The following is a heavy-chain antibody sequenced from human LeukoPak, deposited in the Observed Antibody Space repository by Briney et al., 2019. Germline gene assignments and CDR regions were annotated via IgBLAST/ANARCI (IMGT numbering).Heavy chain of an antibody. CDR2: ISGSGGST. V-gene: IGHV3-23*01. CDR1: GLTFSSYA. J-gene: IGHJ6*02. Sequence: GGSLRLSCAASGLTFSSYAMSWVRQAPGKGLEWVSAISGSGGSTYYADSVKGRFTISRDDSKNTLYLQMNSLRAEDTAVYYCAKDQSSRPYYYYGMDVWGQGTTVTVSS. D-gene: IGHD6-13*01. CDR3: AKDQSSRPYYYYGMDV.